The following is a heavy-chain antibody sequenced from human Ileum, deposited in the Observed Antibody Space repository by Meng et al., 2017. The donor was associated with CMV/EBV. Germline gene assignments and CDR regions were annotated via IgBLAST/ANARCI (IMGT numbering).Heavy chain of an antibody. CDR1: GFSFSTSKAG. CDR3: VHRSYSGQDDY. CDR2: IYWDDDT. V-gene: IGHV2-5*02. J-gene: IGHJ4*02. D-gene: IGHD5-12*01. Sequence: IPLKESGPTLVKPTQTPTLTCTFSGFSFSTSKAGVGWIRLPPGKALEWLALIYWDDDTRYNPSLKTRLTITKDTSKNQVILTMTKMDPADTATYFCVHRSYSGQDDYWGQGALVTVSS.